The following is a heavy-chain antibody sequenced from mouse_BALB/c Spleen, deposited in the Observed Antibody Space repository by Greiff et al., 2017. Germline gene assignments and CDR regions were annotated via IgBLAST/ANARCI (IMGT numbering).Heavy chain of an antibody. CDR1: GYTFTSYN. D-gene: IGHD1-1*01. CDR3: AEGGIYYGSEGFAY. V-gene: IGHV1-12*01. J-gene: IGHJ3*01. Sequence: QVQLQQPGAELVKPGASVKMSCTASGYTFTSYNMHWVKQTPGQGLEWIGAIYPGNGDTSYNQKFKGKATLTADKSSSTAYMQLSSLTSEDSAVYDGAEGGIYYGSEGFAYWGQGTLVTVSA. CDR2: IYPGNGDT.